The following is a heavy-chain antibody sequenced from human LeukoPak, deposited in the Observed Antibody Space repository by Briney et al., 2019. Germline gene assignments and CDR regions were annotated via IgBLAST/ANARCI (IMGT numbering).Heavy chain of an antibody. V-gene: IGHV3-48*04. CDR3: ARARDYYDSVFEQ. J-gene: IGHJ5*02. CDR1: GFTFSSYS. D-gene: IGHD3-22*01. CDR2: ISSSSSTI. Sequence: GGSLRLSCAASGFTFSSYSMNWVRQAPGKGLEWVSYISSSSSTIYYADSVKGRFTISRDNAKNSLYLQMNSLRAEDTAVYYCARARDYYDSVFEQWGQGTLVTVSS.